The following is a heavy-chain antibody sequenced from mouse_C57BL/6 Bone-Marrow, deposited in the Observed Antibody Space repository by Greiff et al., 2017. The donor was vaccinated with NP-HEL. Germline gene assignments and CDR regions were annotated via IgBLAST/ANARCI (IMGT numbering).Heavy chain of an antibody. D-gene: IGHD3-1*01. V-gene: IGHV1-69*01. CDR3: ARIGGY. J-gene: IGHJ2*01. Sequence: QVQLQQPGAELVMPGASVKLSCKASGYTFTSYWMHWVKQRPGQGLEWIGEIDPSDSYTNYNQKFKGKSTLTVDKSSSTAYMQLSSLTSEDPAVYYCARIGGYWGQGTTLTVSS. CDR2: IDPSDSYT. CDR1: GYTFTSYW.